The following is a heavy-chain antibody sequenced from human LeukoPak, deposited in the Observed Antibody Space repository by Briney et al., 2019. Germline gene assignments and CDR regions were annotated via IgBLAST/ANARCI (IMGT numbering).Heavy chain of an antibody. CDR1: GGSISSDY. D-gene: IGHD5-24*01. Sequence: SETLSLTCTVSGGSISSDYWSWIRQPPGEALGWSGYIYYSGSTNYNPSLKSRVTISVDTSKNQFSLKLSSVTAADTAVYYCARGMWYGYNNLPFDYWGQGTLVTVSS. J-gene: IGHJ4*02. V-gene: IGHV4-59*12. CDR3: ARGMWYGYNNLPFDY. CDR2: IYYSGST.